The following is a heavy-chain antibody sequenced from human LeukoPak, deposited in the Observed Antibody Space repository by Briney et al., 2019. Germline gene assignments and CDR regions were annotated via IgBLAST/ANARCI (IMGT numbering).Heavy chain of an antibody. J-gene: IGHJ6*02. CDR3: ATEGVYYGMDV. CDR1: GYTFTNYA. Sequence: ASVKASCKASGYTFTNYAMHWVRQAPGQRLEWMGWINAGNGNTKYSQKFQDRVTITRDTSASTAYMELSSLRSEDTAVYYCATEGVYYGMDVWGQGTTVTVSS. V-gene: IGHV1-3*01. CDR2: INAGNGNT.